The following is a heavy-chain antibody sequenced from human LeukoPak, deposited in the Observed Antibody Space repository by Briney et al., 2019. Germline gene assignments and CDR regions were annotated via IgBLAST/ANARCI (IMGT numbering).Heavy chain of an antibody. CDR3: AKLYDSSGYYFG. Sequence: GGSLRFSCAASGFTFSSYGMHWVRQAPGKGLEWVAVISYDGSNKYYADSVKGRFTISRDNSKNTLYLQMNSLRAEDTAVYYCAKLYDSSGYYFGWGQGTLVTVSS. D-gene: IGHD3-22*01. J-gene: IGHJ4*02. V-gene: IGHV3-30*18. CDR2: ISYDGSNK. CDR1: GFTFSSYG.